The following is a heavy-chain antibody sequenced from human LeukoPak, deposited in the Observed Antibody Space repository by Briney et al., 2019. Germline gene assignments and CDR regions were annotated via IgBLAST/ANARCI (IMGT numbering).Heavy chain of an antibody. D-gene: IGHD3-3*01. CDR2: IYHSGST. CDR1: GGSISSGGYY. J-gene: IGHJ4*02. Sequence: SETLSPTCTVSGGSISSGGYYWSWIRQPPGKGLEWIGYIYHSGSTYYNPSLKSRVTISVDRSKNQFSLKLSSVTAADTAVYYCARRPRRDGYDFWASFGGVGYFDYWGQGTLVTVSS. V-gene: IGHV4-30-2*01. CDR3: ARRPRRDGYDFWASFGGVGYFDY.